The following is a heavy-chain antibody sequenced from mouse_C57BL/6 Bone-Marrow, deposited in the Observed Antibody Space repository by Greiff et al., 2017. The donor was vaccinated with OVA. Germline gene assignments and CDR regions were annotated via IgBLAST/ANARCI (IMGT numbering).Heavy chain of an antibody. CDR3: ARSYYSNSMDY. D-gene: IGHD2-5*01. CDR1: GFTFSSYA. Sequence: EVKVVESGGGLVKPGGSLKLSCAASGFTFSSYAMSWVRQTPEQRLEWVATISDGGSYTYYPDNVKGRFTISRDNAKNNLYLQMSHLKSEDTAMYYCARSYYSNSMDYWGQGTSVTVSS. J-gene: IGHJ4*01. CDR2: ISDGGSYT. V-gene: IGHV5-4*03.